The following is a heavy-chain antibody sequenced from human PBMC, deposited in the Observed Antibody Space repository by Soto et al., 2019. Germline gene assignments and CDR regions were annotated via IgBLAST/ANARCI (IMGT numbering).Heavy chain of an antibody. CDR3: VRFAVGTMMDY. CDR2: INHSGNT. D-gene: IGHD3-22*01. V-gene: IGHV4-39*01. CDR1: GGSISSSSYY. J-gene: IGHJ4*02. Sequence: SETLSLTCTISGGSISSSSYYWGWVRQPPGKGLEWIGTINHSGNTYYTPSLKSRVTIPADMSKNQFSLKLTSVTAADTAVYYCVRFAVGTMMDYWGQGALVTVSS.